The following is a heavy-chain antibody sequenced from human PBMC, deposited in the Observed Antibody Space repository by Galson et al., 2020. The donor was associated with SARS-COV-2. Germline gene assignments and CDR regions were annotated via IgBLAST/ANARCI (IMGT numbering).Heavy chain of an antibody. CDR1: GFTFSTYD. Sequence: GESLKISCAASGFTFSTYDMHWVRQAPGKGLEWVSYISTSGSNIYYADSVKGRFTISRDNAKNSMYLQMNSLRAEDTALYYCARGLRSYNGNSDGAFDIWGQGTMVTISS. J-gene: IGHJ3*02. CDR2: ISTSGSNI. CDR3: ARGLRSYNGNSDGAFDI. V-gene: IGHV3-48*03. D-gene: IGHD1-7*01.